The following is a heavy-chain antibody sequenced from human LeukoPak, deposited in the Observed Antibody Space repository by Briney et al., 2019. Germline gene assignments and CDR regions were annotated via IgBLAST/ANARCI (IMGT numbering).Heavy chain of an antibody. Sequence: ASAKVSCKASGGTFSSYAISWVRQAPGQGLEWMGGIIPIFGTANYAQKFQGRVTITADESTSTAYMELSSLRSEDTAVYYCARLKNPREKTTVTTEGWFDPWGQGTLVTVSS. V-gene: IGHV1-69*13. CDR1: GGTFSSYA. J-gene: IGHJ5*02. D-gene: IGHD4-17*01. CDR2: IIPIFGTA. CDR3: ARLKNPREKTTVTTEGWFDP.